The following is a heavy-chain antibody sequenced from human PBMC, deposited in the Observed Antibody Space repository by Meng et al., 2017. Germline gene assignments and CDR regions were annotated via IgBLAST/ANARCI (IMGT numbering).Heavy chain of an antibody. CDR3: ARDRSLPLGQLWGGVIDY. Sequence: GESLKISCAASGFTFSSYEMNWVRQAPGKGLEWVSYISSSGSTIYYADSVKGRFTISRDNAKNSLYLQMNSLRAEDTAVYYCARDRSLPLGQLWGGVIDYWGQGTLVTVSS. V-gene: IGHV3-48*03. J-gene: IGHJ4*02. CDR1: GFTFSSYE. D-gene: IGHD5-18*01. CDR2: ISSSGSTI.